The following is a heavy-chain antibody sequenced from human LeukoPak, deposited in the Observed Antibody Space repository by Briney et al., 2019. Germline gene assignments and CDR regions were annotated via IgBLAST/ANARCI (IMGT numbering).Heavy chain of an antibody. J-gene: IGHJ5*02. CDR2: ISGSGGST. Sequence: GGSLRLSCAASGFTFSSYAMSWVRQAPGKGLEWVSAISGSGGSTYYADSVTGRFTISRDNSTHTLYLQMNSLRAEDTAVYYCATLNKNWFDPWGQGTLVTVSS. V-gene: IGHV3-23*01. D-gene: IGHD2/OR15-2a*01. CDR3: ATLNKNWFDP. CDR1: GFTFSSYA.